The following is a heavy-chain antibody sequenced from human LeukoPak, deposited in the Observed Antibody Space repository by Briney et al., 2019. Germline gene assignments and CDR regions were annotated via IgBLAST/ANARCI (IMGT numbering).Heavy chain of an antibody. V-gene: IGHV3-21*04. CDR2: ISSSSSYI. J-gene: IGHJ4*02. CDR3: AKGTHITMIVVGYFDY. CDR1: GFTFSSYS. Sequence: GGSLRLSCAASGFTFSSYSMNWVRQAPGKGLEWVSSISSSSSYIYYADSVKGRFTISRDNAKNSLYLQMNSLRAEDTALYYCAKGTHITMIVVGYFDYWGQGTLVTVSS. D-gene: IGHD3-22*01.